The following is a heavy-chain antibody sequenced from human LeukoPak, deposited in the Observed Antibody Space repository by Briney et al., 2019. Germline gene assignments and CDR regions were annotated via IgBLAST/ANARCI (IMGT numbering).Heavy chain of an antibody. J-gene: IGHJ5*02. Sequence: GGSLRLSCAASGFTFSSYGMHWVRQAPGKGLEWVAVISYDGSNKYYADSVKGRFTISRDNSKNTLYLQMNSLRAEDTAVYYCAKGRGRGYSGYPPRVVDPWGQGTLVTVSS. CDR2: ISYDGSNK. CDR1: GFTFSSYG. D-gene: IGHD5-12*01. V-gene: IGHV3-30*18. CDR3: AKGRGRGYSGYPPRVVDP.